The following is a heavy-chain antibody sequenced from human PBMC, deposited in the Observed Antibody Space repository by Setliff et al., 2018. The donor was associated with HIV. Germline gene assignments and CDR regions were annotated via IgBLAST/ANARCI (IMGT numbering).Heavy chain of an antibody. D-gene: IGHD1-26*01. J-gene: IGHJ4*02. CDR3: ARGWEGGMDY. CDR2: INPSGGST. V-gene: IGHV1-46*01. CDR1: GYTFTRYF. Sequence: ASEKVSCKASGYTFTRYFMHCVRQAPGQGLELLGMINPSGGSTWYAQKFQGRVTMTGDTSTNTLYMELSSLRSEDTAVYYCARGWEGGMDYWGQGTLVTVS.